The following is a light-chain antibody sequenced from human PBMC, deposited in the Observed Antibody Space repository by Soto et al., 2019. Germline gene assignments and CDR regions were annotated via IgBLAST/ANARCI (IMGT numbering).Light chain of an antibody. Sequence: QSVLTQPPSVSGAPGQRVTISCTGSSSNIGAGYDVHWYQQLPGTAPKLLIYSNSNRPSGVPDRFSGSKSGTSASLAITGVVAEDEADYYCQSYDSSLSGYVVFGGGTKLTVL. CDR3: QSYDSSLSGYVV. J-gene: IGLJ2*01. CDR2: SNS. V-gene: IGLV1-40*01. CDR1: SSNIGAGYD.